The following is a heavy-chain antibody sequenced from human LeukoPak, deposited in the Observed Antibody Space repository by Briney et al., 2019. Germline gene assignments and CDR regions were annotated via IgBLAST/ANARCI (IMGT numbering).Heavy chain of an antibody. D-gene: IGHD6-13*01. Sequence: GSLRLPCAASGFTFSSYSMNWVRQAPGKGLEWIGYIYNNGNTNYNPSLKSRVTISVDTSKRQFSLKLTSVTAADTALYYCARSSDSSWYEEYWGQGTLVTVSS. V-gene: IGHV4-59*01. CDR3: ARSSDSSWYEEY. CDR1: GFTFSSYS. J-gene: IGHJ4*02. CDR2: IYNNGNT.